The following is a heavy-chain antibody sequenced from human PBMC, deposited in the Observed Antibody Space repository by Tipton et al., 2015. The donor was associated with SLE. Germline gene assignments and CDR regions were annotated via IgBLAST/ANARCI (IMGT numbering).Heavy chain of an antibody. CDR3: ASEILDEYYFDY. CDR1: GGSISSGGYY. Sequence: LRLSCTVSGGSISSGGYYWGWIRQPPGKGLEWIGSIYHSGSTYYNPSLKSRVTISVDTSKNQFSLKLSSVTAADTAVYYCASEILDEYYFDYWGQGTLVTVSS. J-gene: IGHJ4*02. V-gene: IGHV4-39*07. CDR2: IYHSGST.